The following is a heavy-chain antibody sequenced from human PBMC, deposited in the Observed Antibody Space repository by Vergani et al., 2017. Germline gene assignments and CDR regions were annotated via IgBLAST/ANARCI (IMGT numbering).Heavy chain of an antibody. CDR1: GYSLTSYW. J-gene: IGHJ2*01. Sequence: EVQLVQSGAEVKKPGESLKISCKGSGYSLTSYWIGWVRQMPGKGLEWMGIIYPGDSDTRYSPSFQGQVTISADKSISTAYLQWSSLKASDTAMYYCAKGNYDFWSGYPSSYWYFDLWGRGTLVTVSS. D-gene: IGHD3-3*01. CDR2: IYPGDSDT. CDR3: AKGNYDFWSGYPSSYWYFDL. V-gene: IGHV5-51*01.